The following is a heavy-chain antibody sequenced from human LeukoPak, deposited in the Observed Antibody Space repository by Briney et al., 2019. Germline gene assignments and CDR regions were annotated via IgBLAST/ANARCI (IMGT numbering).Heavy chain of an antibody. CDR2: IYPGDSDT. CDR3: ARRVRPVVVPVAPSFDY. V-gene: IGHV5-51*01. Sequence: GESLKISCKGSGYSFTSYWIGWVRQMPGKGLEWMGIIYPGDSDTRYSPSFQGQVTISADKSISTAYLQWSSLKASDTAMYYCARRVRPVVVPVAPSFDYWGQGTLVTVSS. J-gene: IGHJ4*02. D-gene: IGHD2-2*01. CDR1: GYSFTSYW.